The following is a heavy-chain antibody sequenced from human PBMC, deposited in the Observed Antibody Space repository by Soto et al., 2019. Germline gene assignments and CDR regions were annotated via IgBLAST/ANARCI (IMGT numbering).Heavy chain of an antibody. J-gene: IGHJ6*02. Sequence: EVQLVESGGGLVKPGGSLRISCTASGFTFSHAWMTWVRQTPGMGLEWGGRIKSLSEGGTADYGAPVKGRCTLSRDDSRNTGVLQMTSLKTDDTAGYYCYIPSYYHSMDVWGQGTTVTVSS. D-gene: IGHD3-10*01. V-gene: IGHV3-15*01. CDR2: IKSLSEGGTA. CDR1: GFTFSHAW. CDR3: YIPSYYHSMDV.